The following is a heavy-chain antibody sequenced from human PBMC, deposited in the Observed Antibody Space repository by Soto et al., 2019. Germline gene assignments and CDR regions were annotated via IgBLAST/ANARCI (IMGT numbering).Heavy chain of an antibody. Sequence: EVQLLESGGGLVQPGGSLRLSCAASGFTFSSYAMSWVRQAPGKGLEWVSAISGSGGSTYYADSVKGRFTISRDNSKTTLYLRMNSLRAEDTAVYCCAKFYGVDYYYYMDVWGKGTTVTVSS. J-gene: IGHJ6*03. D-gene: IGHD4-17*01. CDR2: ISGSGGST. V-gene: IGHV3-23*01. CDR3: AKFYGVDYYYYMDV. CDR1: GFTFSSYA.